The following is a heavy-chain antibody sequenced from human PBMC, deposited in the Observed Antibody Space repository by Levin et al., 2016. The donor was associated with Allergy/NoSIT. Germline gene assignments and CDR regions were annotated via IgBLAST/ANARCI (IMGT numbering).Heavy chain of an antibody. Sequence: SETLSLTCAVYGGSFSGYYWSWIRQPPGKGLEWIGEINHSGSTNYNPSLKSRVTISVDTSKNQFSLKLSSVTAADTAVYYCARVPVIVVVPAAIYYYYGMDVWGQGTTVTVSS. CDR3: ARVPVIVVVPAAIYYYYGMDV. V-gene: IGHV4-34*01. D-gene: IGHD2-2*01. J-gene: IGHJ6*02. CDR1: GGSFSGYY. CDR2: INHSGST.